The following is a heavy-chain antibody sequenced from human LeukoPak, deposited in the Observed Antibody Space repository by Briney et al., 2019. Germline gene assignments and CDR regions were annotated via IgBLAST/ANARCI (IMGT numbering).Heavy chain of an antibody. Sequence: QTGGSLRLSCAASGFTFSSYAMSWVRQAPGKGLEWVSAISGSGGSTYYADFVKGRFTISRDNSKNTLYLQMNSLRAEDTAVYYCAKDPRPYSGSYGDWFDPWGQGTLVTVSS. V-gene: IGHV3-23*01. CDR1: GFTFSSYA. CDR2: ISGSGGST. D-gene: IGHD1-26*01. CDR3: AKDPRPYSGSYGDWFDP. J-gene: IGHJ5*02.